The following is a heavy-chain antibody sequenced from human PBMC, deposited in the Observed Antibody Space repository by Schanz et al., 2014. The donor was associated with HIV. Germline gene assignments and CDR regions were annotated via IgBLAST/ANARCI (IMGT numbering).Heavy chain of an antibody. CDR2: ISGSGVST. D-gene: IGHD3-16*01. Sequence: EVQLLESGGGLVQPGGSLRLSCAASGFTFSNFAMSWVRQAPGKGLEWVSSISGSGVSTFYADSVKGRFTISRDNSKNTLFLQMNSLRAEDTAVYYCARALGRFRLYHLDYWGQGTLVTVSS. J-gene: IGHJ4*02. CDR1: GFTFSNFA. CDR3: ARALGRFRLYHLDY. V-gene: IGHV3-23*01.